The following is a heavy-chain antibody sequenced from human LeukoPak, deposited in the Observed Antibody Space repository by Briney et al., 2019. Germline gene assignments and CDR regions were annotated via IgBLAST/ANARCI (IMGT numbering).Heavy chain of an antibody. D-gene: IGHD6-19*01. Sequence: GGSLRLSCPASGFTFSSYAMYWVRQAPGRGLEWVSGIFGSGGGTHYADSVKGRFTISRDNSKNAVYLQMNSLRAEDTALYYCAETTTGYNSGRSPGWPADLWGQGTLVTVSS. V-gene: IGHV3-23*01. CDR2: IFGSGGGT. CDR3: AETTTGYNSGRSPGWPADL. J-gene: IGHJ5*02. CDR1: GFTFSSYA.